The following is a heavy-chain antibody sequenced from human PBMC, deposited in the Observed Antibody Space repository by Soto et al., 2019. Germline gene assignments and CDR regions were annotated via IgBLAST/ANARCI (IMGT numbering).Heavy chain of an antibody. CDR3: ARDVIYFWSGPSLSYYYYYGMDV. J-gene: IGHJ6*02. CDR2: ISYDGSNK. V-gene: IGHV3-30-3*01. D-gene: IGHD3-3*01. CDR1: GFTFSSYA. Sequence: QVQLVESGGGVVQPGRSLRLSCAASGFTFSSYAMHWVRQAPGKGLEWVAVISYDGSNKYYADSVKGRFTISRDNSKNTLYLQMNSLRAEDTAVYYCARDVIYFWSGPSLSYYYYYGMDVWGQGTTVTVSS.